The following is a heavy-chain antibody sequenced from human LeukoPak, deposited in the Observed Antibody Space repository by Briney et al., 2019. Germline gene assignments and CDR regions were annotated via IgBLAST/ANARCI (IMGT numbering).Heavy chain of an antibody. D-gene: IGHD3-16*01. CDR3: ARQPIYEAYFDF. J-gene: IGHJ4*02. V-gene: IGHV3-7*01. CDR2: IKHDGSEK. Sequence: PGRSLRLSCAASGFTFSSYGMHWVRQAPGKGLEWVANIKHDGSEKNFVDSVKGRFTISRDNAENSLFLQMNSLRADDTAVYFCARQPIYEAYFDFWGQGTLVTVSS. CDR1: GFTFSSYG.